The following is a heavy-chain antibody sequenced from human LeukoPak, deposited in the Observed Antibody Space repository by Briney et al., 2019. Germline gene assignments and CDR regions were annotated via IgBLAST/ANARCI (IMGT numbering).Heavy chain of an antibody. CDR2: IYYSGST. CDR3: ARRRYCSSTSCYTRAFDI. CDR1: GGSISSYY. V-gene: IGHV4-59*12. Sequence: SETLSLTCTVSGGSISSYYWSWIRQPPGKGLEWIGYIYYSGSTNYNPSLKSRVTISVDTSKNQFSLKLSSVTAADTAVYYCARRRYCSSTSCYTRAFDIWGQGTMVTVSS. D-gene: IGHD2-2*02. J-gene: IGHJ3*02.